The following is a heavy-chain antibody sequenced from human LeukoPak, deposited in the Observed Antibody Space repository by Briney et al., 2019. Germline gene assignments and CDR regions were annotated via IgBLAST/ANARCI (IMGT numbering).Heavy chain of an antibody. J-gene: IGHJ4*02. D-gene: IGHD6-13*01. V-gene: IGHV4-34*01. CDR3: ARRLGSSSWFGPFGY. CDR1: GGPFSGYY. Sequence: PSETLSLTCAVYGGPFSGYYWNWIRQPPGKGLEWIGEINHSGSTNYNPSLKSRVTISVDTSKNQFSLRLSSVTAADTAVYYCARRLGSSSWFGPFGYWGQGALVTVSS. CDR2: INHSGST.